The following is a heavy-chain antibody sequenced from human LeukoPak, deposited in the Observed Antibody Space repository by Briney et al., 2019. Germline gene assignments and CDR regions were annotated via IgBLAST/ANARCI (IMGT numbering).Heavy chain of an antibody. Sequence: TSETLSLTCTVSGGSISSGGYYWSWIRQHPGKGLGWIGYIYYSGSTYYNPSLKSRVTISVDTSKNQFPLKLSSVTAADTAVYYCARVRQKYNWNYWFDPWGQGTLVTVSS. CDR2: IYYSGST. J-gene: IGHJ5*02. D-gene: IGHD1-7*01. CDR3: ARVRQKYNWNYWFDP. V-gene: IGHV4-31*03. CDR1: GGSISSGGYY.